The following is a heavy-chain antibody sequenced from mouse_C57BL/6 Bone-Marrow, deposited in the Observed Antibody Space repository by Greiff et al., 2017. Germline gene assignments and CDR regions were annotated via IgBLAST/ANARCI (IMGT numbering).Heavy chain of an antibody. Sequence: VQLQQPGAELVMPGASVKLSCKASGYTFTSYWMHWVKQRPGQGLEWIGEIDPSDRYTNYNQQFQGKSTLTVDKSSSTAYMQLSSLTSEDSAVYYCARDYYGSSRYAMDYWGQGTSVTVSS. J-gene: IGHJ4*01. D-gene: IGHD1-1*01. CDR3: ARDYYGSSRYAMDY. CDR1: GYTFTSYW. V-gene: IGHV1-69*01. CDR2: IDPSDRYT.